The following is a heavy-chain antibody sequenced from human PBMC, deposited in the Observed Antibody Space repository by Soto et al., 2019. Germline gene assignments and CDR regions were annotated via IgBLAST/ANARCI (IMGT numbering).Heavy chain of an antibody. D-gene: IGHD3-16*01. J-gene: IGHJ3*02. CDR3: TRGRPLPSMNTGDEPLDI. CDR1: GFTFSNYA. CDR2: MSFDGTR. Sequence: QVQLVESGGGVVQPGTSLTLSCAASGFTFSNYAMHWVRQAPGKGLEWVAAMSFDGTRYYADSVKGRSTISRDSARTTVFLQTIGLRVDDTALYYCTRGRPLPSMNTGDEPLDIWGQGTMVTVSS. V-gene: IGHV3-30*03.